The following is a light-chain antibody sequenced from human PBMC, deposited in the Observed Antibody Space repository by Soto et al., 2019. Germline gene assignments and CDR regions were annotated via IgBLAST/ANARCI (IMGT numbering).Light chain of an antibody. CDR3: QQSYSTLRPT. CDR2: TTS. Sequence: DIQMTQSPSSPSASVGDRVTITCRASQSINRYLNWYQQKPGKAPRLLIYTTSNLQSGVPSRFSGSRSETDFTLTINGLQPEDCATYYCQQSYSTLRPTFGGGTKVEIK. V-gene: IGKV1-39*01. CDR1: QSINRY. J-gene: IGKJ4*01.